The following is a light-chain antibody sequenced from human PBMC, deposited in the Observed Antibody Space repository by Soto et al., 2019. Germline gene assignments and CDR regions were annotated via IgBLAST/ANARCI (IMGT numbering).Light chain of an antibody. V-gene: IGKV3-20*01. J-gene: IGKJ1*01. Sequence: EIVLTQSPCTLSLSPGERATLSCRASQSVSSSYLAWYQQKPGQAPRLLIYGASSRATGIPDRFSGSGSGTDFTLTISRLEPEDFAVYYCQQYGGLPRTFGQGTKVDIK. CDR2: GAS. CDR1: QSVSSSY. CDR3: QQYGGLPRT.